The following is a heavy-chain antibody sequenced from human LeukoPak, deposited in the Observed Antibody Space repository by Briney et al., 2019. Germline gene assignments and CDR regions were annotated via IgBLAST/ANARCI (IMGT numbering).Heavy chain of an antibody. CDR3: AKDLGATYGDYFDY. CDR1: GFTFSSYS. Sequence: GGSLRLSCAASGFTFSSYSMNWVRQAPGKGLEWVSAISGSGGSTYYADSVKGRFTISRDNSKNTLYLQMNSLRAEDTAVYYCAKDLGATYGDYFDYWGQGTLVTVSS. V-gene: IGHV3-23*01. J-gene: IGHJ4*02. CDR2: ISGSGGST. D-gene: IGHD4-17*01.